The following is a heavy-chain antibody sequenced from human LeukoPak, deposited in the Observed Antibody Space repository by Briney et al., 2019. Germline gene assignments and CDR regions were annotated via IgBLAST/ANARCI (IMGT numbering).Heavy chain of an antibody. D-gene: IGHD3-3*01. V-gene: IGHV1-46*03. CDR3: ARDGLYDFWSGYYTTIEY. Sequence: ASVKVSCKASGYTFTSYDINWVRQAPGQGLEWMGMINPSGGSTSYAQKFQGRVTMTRDTATSTVYMELSSLRSEDTAVYYCARDGLYDFWSGYYTTIEYWGQGTLVTVSS. J-gene: IGHJ4*02. CDR2: INPSGGST. CDR1: GYTFTSYD.